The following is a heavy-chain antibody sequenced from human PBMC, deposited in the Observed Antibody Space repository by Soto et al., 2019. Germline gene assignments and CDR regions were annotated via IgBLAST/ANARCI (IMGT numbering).Heavy chain of an antibody. Sequence: ASVKVSCKASGGTFSSYAISWVRQAPGQGLEWMGGIIPIFGTANYAQKFQGRVTITADESTSKAYMELSSLRSEDTAVYYCARVYYGSGSSWNYYYYYGMDVWGQGTTVTVSS. D-gene: IGHD3-10*01. CDR3: ARVYYGSGSSWNYYYYYGMDV. CDR1: GGTFSSYA. J-gene: IGHJ6*02. CDR2: IIPIFGTA. V-gene: IGHV1-69*13.